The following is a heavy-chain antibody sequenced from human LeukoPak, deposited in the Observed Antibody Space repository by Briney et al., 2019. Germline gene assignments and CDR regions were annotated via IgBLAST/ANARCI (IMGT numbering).Heavy chain of an antibody. CDR1: GGSISSSSYS. V-gene: IGHV4-39*01. J-gene: IGHJ1*01. Sequence: PSETLSLTCTVSGGSISSSSYSWGWVRQPPGEGLEYIGSIYYSGSTYYNPSLKSRVTISADTSKNQFSLKLSSVTAADTAVYYCAGQYCTSNNCDRGYFQHWGQGTLVTVSS. CDR3: AGQYCTSNNCDRGYFQH. D-gene: IGHD2-2*01. CDR2: IYYSGST.